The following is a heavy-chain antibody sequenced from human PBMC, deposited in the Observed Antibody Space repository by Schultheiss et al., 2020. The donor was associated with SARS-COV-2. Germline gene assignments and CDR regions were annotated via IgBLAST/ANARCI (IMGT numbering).Heavy chain of an antibody. CDR2: IYYSGST. J-gene: IGHJ1*01. CDR3: ARGAMTTNAEYFQH. V-gene: IGHV4-59*08. Sequence: SETLSLTCAVYGGSFSGYYWSWIRQPPGKGLEWIGYIYYSGSTNYNPSLKSRVTISVDRSKNQFSLKLSSVTAADTAVYYCARGAMTTNAEYFQHWGQGTLVTVSS. CDR1: GGSFSGYY. D-gene: IGHD1-26*01.